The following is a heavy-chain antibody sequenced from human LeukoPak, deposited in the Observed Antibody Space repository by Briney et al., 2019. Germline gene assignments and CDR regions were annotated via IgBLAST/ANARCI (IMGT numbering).Heavy chain of an antibody. Sequence: SETLSLTCTVSGGSISSFYWSWIRQPAGKGLEWIGRGFASGSTIYNPSLKSRVTISVDESKNQFSLELRSVTAADTAVYYCARHDYSNYVRHWGQGTLITVSS. J-gene: IGHJ4*02. CDR1: GGSISSFY. V-gene: IGHV4-4*07. CDR3: ARHDYSNYVRH. CDR2: GFASGST. D-gene: IGHD4-11*01.